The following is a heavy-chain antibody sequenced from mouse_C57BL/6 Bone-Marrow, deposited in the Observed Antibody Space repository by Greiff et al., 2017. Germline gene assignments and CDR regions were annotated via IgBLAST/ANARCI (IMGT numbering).Heavy chain of an antibody. Sequence: KVEESGGGLVQPGGSMKLSCAASGFTFSDAWMDWVRQSPEKGLEWVAEIRNKANNHATYYAESVKGRFTISRDDSKSSVYLQMNSVRAEDTGIYYGAEGWLLGPYYYAMDYWGQGTSVTVSS. V-gene: IGHV6-6*01. D-gene: IGHD2-3*01. CDR2: IRNKANNHAT. CDR1: GFTFSDAW. CDR3: AEGWLLGPYYYAMDY. J-gene: IGHJ4*01.